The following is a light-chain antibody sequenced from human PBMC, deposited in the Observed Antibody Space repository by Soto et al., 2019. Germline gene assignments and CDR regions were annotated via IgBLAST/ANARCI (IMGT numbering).Light chain of an antibody. CDR2: DAS. J-gene: IGKJ4*01. Sequence: EIVLTQSPATLSLSLGETATLSCRASQSVGRYLAWYQQKPGQAPRLLIYDASTRATGIPARFSGSGSGTDFTLTISSLEPEDFAVYYCQQRTNSPPVTFGGGTKVEIK. CDR3: QQRTNSPPVT. V-gene: IGKV3-11*01. CDR1: QSVGRY.